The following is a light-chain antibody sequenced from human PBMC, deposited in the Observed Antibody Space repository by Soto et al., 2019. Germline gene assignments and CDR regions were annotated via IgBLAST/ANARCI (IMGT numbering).Light chain of an antibody. CDR2: DAS. V-gene: IGKV3-11*01. J-gene: IGKJ5*01. CDR1: QSVSSY. CDR3: QQRSNSPLT. Sequence: EIVFTQSPATLSLSPGERATLSCRASQSVSSYLAWYQQKPGQAPRLLIYDASNRATGITARFSGRRSGTDFTLTISRLEPEDFSVYYCQQRSNSPLTFGQGTRLEIK.